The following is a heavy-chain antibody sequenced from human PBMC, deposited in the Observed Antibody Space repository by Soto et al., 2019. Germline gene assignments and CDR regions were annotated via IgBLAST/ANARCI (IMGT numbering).Heavy chain of an antibody. V-gene: IGHV3-30-3*01. CDR3: ARGLLPAAMPSPPLFDY. CDR1: GFTFSSYA. CDR2: ISYDGSNK. Sequence: PGRSLRLSCAASGFTFSSYAMHWVRQAPGKGLEWVAVISYDGSNKYYADSVKGRFTISRDNSKNTLYLQMNSLRAEDTAVYYCARGLLPAAMPSPPLFDYWGQGTLVTVSS. J-gene: IGHJ4*02. D-gene: IGHD2-2*01.